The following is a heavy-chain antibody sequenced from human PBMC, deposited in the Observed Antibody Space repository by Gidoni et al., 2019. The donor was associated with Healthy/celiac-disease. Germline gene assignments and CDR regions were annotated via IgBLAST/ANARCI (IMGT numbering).Heavy chain of an antibody. CDR3: ARGEGAGGFDY. CDR1: GFTFSSYS. Sequence: VQLGESGGGLVQHGGSLRLSCAASGFTFSSYSMNWIRPPPGKGLEWIGEINHSGSTNYNPSLKSRVTISVDTSKNQFSLKLSSVTAADTAVYYCARGEGAGGFDYWGQGTLVTVSS. V-gene: IGHV4-34*01. J-gene: IGHJ4*02. D-gene: IGHD1-26*01. CDR2: INHSGST.